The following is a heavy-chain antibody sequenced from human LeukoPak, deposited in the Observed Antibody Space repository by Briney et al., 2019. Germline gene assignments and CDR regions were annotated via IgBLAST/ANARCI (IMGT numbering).Heavy chain of an antibody. CDR2: ISYDGSNK. V-gene: IGHV3-30-3*01. CDR1: GFTFSSYA. D-gene: IGHD3-10*01. J-gene: IGHJ6*02. Sequence: GRSLRLSCAASGFTFSSYAMNWVRQAPGKGLEWVAFISYDGSNKYYADSVKGRFTISRDNSKNTLYLQMNSLRAEGTAVYYCASQGGLLWFGELSGGMDVWGQGTTVTVSS. CDR3: ASQGGLLWFGELSGGMDV.